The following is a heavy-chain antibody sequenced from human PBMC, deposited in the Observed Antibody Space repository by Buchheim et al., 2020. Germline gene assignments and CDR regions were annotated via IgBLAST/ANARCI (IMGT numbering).Heavy chain of an antibody. V-gene: IGHV3-30*04. Sequence: QVQLVESGGGVVQPGRSLRLSCAASGFTFSSYHMHWVRQAPGKGLEWVAVISYDGSDKYYADSVKGRFTISRDNSKDTVYLQMNSRRAEDTAMYYCASRQYFGYWGPGTL. J-gene: IGHJ4*02. CDR3: ASRQYFGY. CDR1: GFTFSSYH. CDR2: ISYDGSDK.